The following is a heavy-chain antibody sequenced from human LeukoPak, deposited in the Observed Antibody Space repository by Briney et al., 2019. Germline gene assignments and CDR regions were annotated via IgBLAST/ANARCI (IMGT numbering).Heavy chain of an antibody. J-gene: IGHJ2*01. CDR3: AREPNSYDSSGRGCYFDL. CDR2: IYTSGST. V-gene: IGHV4-4*07. Sequence: PSETLSLTCTASGGAISSYYWNWIRQPAGKGLEWIGRIYTSGSTNYNPSLKSRFTMSVDTSKNPVSLQLSSVTAADTAVYYCAREPNSYDSSGRGCYFDLWGRGTLVTVSS. CDR1: GGAISSYY. D-gene: IGHD3-22*01.